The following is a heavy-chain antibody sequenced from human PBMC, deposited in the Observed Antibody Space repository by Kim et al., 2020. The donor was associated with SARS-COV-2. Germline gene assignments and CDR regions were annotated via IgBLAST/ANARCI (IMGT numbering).Heavy chain of an antibody. J-gene: IGHJ4*02. Sequence: GGSLRLSCAASGFTFSNAWMSWVRQAPGKGLEWVGRVKSKTDGGTTDYAAPVKGRFTISRDDSKNTLYLQMNSLKTEDTAVYYCTTEDKDDYYDSSGYQDDYWGQGTLVTVSS. CDR1: GFTFSNAW. CDR3: TTEDKDDYYDSSGYQDDY. CDR2: VKSKTDGGTT. D-gene: IGHD3-22*01. V-gene: IGHV3-15*01.